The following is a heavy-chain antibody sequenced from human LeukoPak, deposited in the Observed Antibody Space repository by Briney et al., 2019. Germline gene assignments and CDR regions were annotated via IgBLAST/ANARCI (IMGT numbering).Heavy chain of an antibody. J-gene: IGHJ4*02. CDR3: ARELQPSGSYDF. V-gene: IGHV3-33*01. CDR2: AWYDGSGP. Sequence: GGSLRLSCAASGFTFSRYGMHWVRQAPGKGLEWVALAWYDGSGPYYADSVRGRFTISRDNSKNTVYLQMNSLRVEDTAVYYCARELQPSGSYDFWGQGTLVTVSS. CDR1: GFTFSRYG. D-gene: IGHD1-26*01.